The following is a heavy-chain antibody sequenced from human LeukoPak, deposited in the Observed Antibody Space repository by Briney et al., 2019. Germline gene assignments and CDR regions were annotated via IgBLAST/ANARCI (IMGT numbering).Heavy chain of an antibody. D-gene: IGHD6-13*01. CDR1: GFTFSSYG. CDR2: IWYDGSNK. J-gene: IGHJ4*02. V-gene: IGHV3-33*01. CDR3: ARDGAAAGTRVGY. Sequence: GGSLRLSCAASGFTFSSYGMHWVRQAPGKGLEWVAVIWYDGSNKYYADSVKGRFTISRDNSKNTLYLQMNSLRAEDTAVYYCARDGAAAGTRVGYWGQGTLVTVSS.